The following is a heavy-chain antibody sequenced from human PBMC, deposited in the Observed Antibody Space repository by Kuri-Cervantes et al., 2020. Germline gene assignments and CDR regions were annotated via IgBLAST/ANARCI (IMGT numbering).Heavy chain of an antibody. V-gene: IGHV1-8*01. D-gene: IGHD6-13*01. CDR1: GYTFTNYD. Sequence: ASVKVSCKASGYTFTNYDINWVRQATGQGLEWMGWMNPNSGNTGYAQKFQGRVTMTRNTSISTAYMELSSLRSEDTAVYYCARTLSSSWYEGFRYYYYGMDVWGQGTTVTVSS. CDR3: ARTLSSSWYEGFRYYYYGMDV. CDR2: MNPNSGNT. J-gene: IGHJ6*02.